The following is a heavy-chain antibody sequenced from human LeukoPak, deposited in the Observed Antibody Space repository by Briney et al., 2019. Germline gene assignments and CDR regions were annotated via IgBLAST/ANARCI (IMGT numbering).Heavy chain of an antibody. J-gene: IGHJ4*02. D-gene: IGHD3-3*01. V-gene: IGHV3-49*04. Sequence: GGSLRLSCTASGFTFGGYAMSWVRQAPGKGLEWVGFIRSKAYGGTTEYAASVKGKFTISRDDSKSIAYLQMNSLKTEDTAVYYCTRDYFWSGYYVLDYWGQGTLVTVSP. CDR3: TRDYFWSGYYVLDY. CDR2: IRSKAYGGTT. CDR1: GFTFGGYA.